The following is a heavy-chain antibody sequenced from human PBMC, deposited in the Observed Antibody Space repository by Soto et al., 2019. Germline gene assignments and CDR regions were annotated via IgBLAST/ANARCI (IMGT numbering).Heavy chain of an antibody. CDR2: ISYDGTNK. Sequence: GESLKISCAASGFTFSTYAMHWVRQAPGKGLEWVAVISYDGTNKYYADSVRGRFTISRDNSKNTLFLQMNSLRAEDTAVYYCAKDGGGYNYGYVMLDKYYYGMDVWGHGTTVTVSS. CDR1: GFTFSTYA. D-gene: IGHD5-18*01. J-gene: IGHJ6*02. V-gene: IGHV3-30-3*01. CDR3: AKDGGGYNYGYVMLDKYYYGMDV.